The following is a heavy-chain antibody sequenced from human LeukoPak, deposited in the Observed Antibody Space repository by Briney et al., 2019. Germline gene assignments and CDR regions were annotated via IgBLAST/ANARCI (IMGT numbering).Heavy chain of an antibody. Sequence: GGSLRLSCAASGFIVSNTYMTWVRQAPGKGLEWVSSISSSSSYIYYADSVKGRFTISRDNAKNSLYLQMNSLRAEDTAVYYCARDLDSSGYMPFDCWGQGTLVTVSS. D-gene: IGHD3-22*01. J-gene: IGHJ4*02. CDR3: ARDLDSSGYMPFDC. V-gene: IGHV3-21*01. CDR2: ISSSSSYI. CDR1: GFIVSNTY.